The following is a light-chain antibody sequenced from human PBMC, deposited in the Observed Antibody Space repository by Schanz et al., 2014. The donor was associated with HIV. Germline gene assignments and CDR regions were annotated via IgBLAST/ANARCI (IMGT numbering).Light chain of an antibody. J-gene: IGKJ5*01. CDR3: QQYGSSPPIT. CDR1: QSVSSTY. CDR2: GAS. Sequence: EIVLTQSPGTLSLSPGDRATLSCRASQSVSSTYLAWYRQKPGQAPRLLIYGASSRATGIPDRFSGSGFGTDFTLTINRVEPADFAVYYCQQYGSSPPITFGQGTRLEI. V-gene: IGKV3-20*01.